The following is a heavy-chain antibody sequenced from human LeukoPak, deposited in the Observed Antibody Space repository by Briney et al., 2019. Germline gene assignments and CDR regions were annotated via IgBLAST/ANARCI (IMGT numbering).Heavy chain of an antibody. CDR1: GFTFSCYE. D-gene: IGHD6-19*01. J-gene: IGHJ4*02. CDR3: ARDKKQWLVSGGSDY. Sequence: PGGSLRLSCAASGFTFSCYEMNWVRQAPGKGLEWVSYISSSGSTIYYADSVKGRFTISRDNAKNSLYLQMNSLRAEDTAVYYCARDKKQWLVSGGSDYWGQGTLVTVSS. CDR2: ISSSGSTI. V-gene: IGHV3-48*03.